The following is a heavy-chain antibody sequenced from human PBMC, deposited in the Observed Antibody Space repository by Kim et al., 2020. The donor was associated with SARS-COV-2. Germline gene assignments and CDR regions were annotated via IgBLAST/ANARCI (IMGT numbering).Heavy chain of an antibody. CDR3: ARDIFKPNFYYYGMDV. D-gene: IGHD3-3*02. CDR1: AFTVSSNY. CDR2: IYTDQTT. V-gene: IGHV3-53*01. Sequence: GGSLRLSCAASAFTVSSNYMSWARQAPGKGLECVSIIYTDQTTYYADSVKGRFTVSRDNSKNTVYLQMNGLRADDTAVYYCARDIFKPNFYYYGMDVWGQGTTVTVSS. J-gene: IGHJ6*02.